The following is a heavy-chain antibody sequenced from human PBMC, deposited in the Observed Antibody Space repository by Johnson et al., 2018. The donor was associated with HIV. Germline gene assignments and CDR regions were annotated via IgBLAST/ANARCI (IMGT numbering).Heavy chain of an antibody. CDR2: IKQDGSEK. CDR3: AKMGEQRGGIGDAFDI. D-gene: IGHD3-16*01. CDR1: GFTFSSYW. V-gene: IGHV3-7*05. Sequence: VQLVESGGGLVQPGGSLRLSCAASGFTFSSYWMSWVRQAPGKGLEWVANIKQDGSEKYYVDSVKGRFTISRDNAKNSLYLQMNSLRAEDTAVYYCAKMGEQRGGIGDAFDIWGQGTMVTVSS. J-gene: IGHJ3*02.